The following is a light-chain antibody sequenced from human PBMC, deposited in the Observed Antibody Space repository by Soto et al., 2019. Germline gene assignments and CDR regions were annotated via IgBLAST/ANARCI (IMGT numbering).Light chain of an antibody. V-gene: IGKV3-11*01. CDR3: QQRSATWT. CDR1: QSVSSY. Sequence: EIALTQSPATLSLSPGERATISSRTSQSVSSYLAWYQQKPGQAPRLLIYCASNRATGIPARFSGSGSETDFTLTISSLEPEDFAVYYCQQRSATWTFGQGTKVDIK. J-gene: IGKJ1*01. CDR2: CAS.